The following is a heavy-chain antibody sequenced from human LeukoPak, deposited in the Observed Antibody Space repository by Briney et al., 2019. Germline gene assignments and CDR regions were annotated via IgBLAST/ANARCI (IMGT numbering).Heavy chain of an antibody. Sequence: SETLSLTCTVSGGSVTSYYWSWIRQPPGKGLEWIGYIYNSGSTNYNPSLKSRVTISVDTSKNQFSLKLSSVTAADTAVYYCANSYNWNEGGVDYWGQGTLVTVSS. V-gene: IGHV4-59*02. CDR3: ANSYNWNEGGVDY. D-gene: IGHD1-1*01. J-gene: IGHJ4*02. CDR1: GGSVTSYY. CDR2: IYNSGST.